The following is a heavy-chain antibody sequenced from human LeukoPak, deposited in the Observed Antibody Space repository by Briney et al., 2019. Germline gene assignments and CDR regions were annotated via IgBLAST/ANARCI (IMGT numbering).Heavy chain of an antibody. V-gene: IGHV4-34*01. Sequence: SETLSLTCAVYGGSFSGYYWSWIRQPPGKGLEWIGEINHSGSTNYNPSLKSRVTISVDTSKNQFSLKRSSVTAADTAVYYCARGYCSSTSCYRLNYYYYMDVWGKGTTVTVSS. CDR2: INHSGST. CDR3: ARGYCSSTSCYRLNYYYYMDV. D-gene: IGHD2-2*02. J-gene: IGHJ6*03. CDR1: GGSFSGYY.